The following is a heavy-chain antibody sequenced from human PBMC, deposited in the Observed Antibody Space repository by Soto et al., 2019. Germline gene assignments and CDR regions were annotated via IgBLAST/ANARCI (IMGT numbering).Heavy chain of an antibody. D-gene: IGHD3-16*01. Sequence: ASVKVSCKASGYTFTSYGVHWVRQAPGQRLEWMGWINAGNGNTKYSQKFQGRVTITRDTSASTAYMELSSLRSEDTAVYYCARVWGGAGTNFDCGGKRTLATFPS. V-gene: IGHV1-3*01. CDR1: GYTFTSYG. CDR2: INAGNGNT. J-gene: IGHJ4*02. CDR3: ARVWGGAGTNFDC.